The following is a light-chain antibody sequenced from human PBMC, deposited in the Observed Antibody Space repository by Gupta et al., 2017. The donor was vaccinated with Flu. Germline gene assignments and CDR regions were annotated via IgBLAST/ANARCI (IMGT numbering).Light chain of an antibody. CDR1: SSDVGGYNY. CDR2: EVT. J-gene: IGLJ3*02. Sequence: QSALTQPASVSGSPGQSITISCTGTSSDVGGYNYVSWYQQHPGKAPKLMIYEVTNRPSGVSNRFSGSKSGNTASLTISGRQAEDEADDFCDSYTTSSTWVFGGGTRLTVL. CDR3: DSYTTSSTWV. V-gene: IGLV2-14*01.